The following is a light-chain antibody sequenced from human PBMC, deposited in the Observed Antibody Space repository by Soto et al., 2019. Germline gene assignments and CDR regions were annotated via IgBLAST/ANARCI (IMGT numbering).Light chain of an antibody. CDR2: GNS. J-gene: IGLJ1*01. CDR3: QSYDSSLSASCV. V-gene: IGLV1-40*01. Sequence: VLTQPPSVSGAPGQRVTISCTGSSSNIGAGYDVHWYQQLPGTAPKLLIYGNSNRPSGVPDRFSGSKSGTSASLAITGLQAEDEADYYFQSYDSSLSASCVFGTGTKLAVL. CDR1: SSNIGAGYD.